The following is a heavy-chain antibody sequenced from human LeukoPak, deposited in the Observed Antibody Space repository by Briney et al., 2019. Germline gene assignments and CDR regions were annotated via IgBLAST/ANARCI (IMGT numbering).Heavy chain of an antibody. J-gene: IGHJ3*02. CDR1: GFTFSSYS. CDR3: ARSNTSVDTVDAFDI. CDR2: ISSSSSYI. Sequence: GGSLRLSCAASGFTFSSYSMNWVRQAPGKGLEWVSSISSSSSYIYYADSVKGRFTISRDNAKNSLYLQMNSLRAEDTAVYYCARSNTSVDTVDAFDIWGQGTMVTVSS. D-gene: IGHD5-18*01. V-gene: IGHV3-21*01.